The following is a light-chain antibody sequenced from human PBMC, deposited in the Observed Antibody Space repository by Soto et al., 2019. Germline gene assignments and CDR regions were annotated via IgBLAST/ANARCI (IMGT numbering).Light chain of an antibody. J-gene: IGKJ1*01. Sequence: DIVMTQSPDSLAVSLGERATINCKSSQRVLYSSSNKNYLAWYQQKPGQPPTLLIYWPSTRESGVPDRFSGSGSGTDFALTISSLQAEDVAVYYCQPYCSSPWTFGQGTKVQIK. V-gene: IGKV4-1*01. CDR3: QPYCSSPWT. CDR1: QRVLYSSSNKNY. CDR2: WPS.